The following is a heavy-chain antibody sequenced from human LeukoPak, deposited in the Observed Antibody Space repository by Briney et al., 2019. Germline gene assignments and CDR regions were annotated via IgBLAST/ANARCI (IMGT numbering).Heavy chain of an antibody. CDR1: GFTFSSYA. J-gene: IGHJ4*02. CDR3: SRRRDFIDY. V-gene: IGHV3-11*01. Sequence: GGSLRLSCAASGFTFSSYAMSWIRQAPGKGLEWVSYSSSSGSTIYYADSVKGRFAISRDNAKNSLYLQMNSLRAGDTAVYYCSRRRDFIDYWGQGTLVTVSS. CDR2: SSSSGSTI. D-gene: IGHD3/OR15-3a*01.